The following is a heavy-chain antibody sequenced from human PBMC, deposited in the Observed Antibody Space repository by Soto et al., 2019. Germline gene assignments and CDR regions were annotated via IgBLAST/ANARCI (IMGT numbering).Heavy chain of an antibody. V-gene: IGHV3-23*01. CDR1: GFRFSSYA. Sequence: EVQLLESGGGLVQPGGSLRLSCAASGFRFSSYAMSWVRQAPGKGLEWVSVISGNGGTTYYADSAKGRFTISRDNSESMLYLRMNSLRPEDTAIYYCAKGREHTMFGVDTLFDYWGQGTLLTVSS. J-gene: IGHJ4*02. CDR3: AKGREHTMFGVDTLFDY. D-gene: IGHD3-3*01. CDR2: ISGNGGTT.